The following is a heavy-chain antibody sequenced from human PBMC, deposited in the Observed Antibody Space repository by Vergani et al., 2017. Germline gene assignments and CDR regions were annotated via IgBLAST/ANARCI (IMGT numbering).Heavy chain of an antibody. CDR1: GGSISSYY. J-gene: IGHJ4*02. D-gene: IGHD6-13*01. CDR2: IYYSGST. V-gene: IGHV4-59*01. CDR3: ARMIAAAGTEYFDY. Sequence: QVQLQESGPGLVKPSETLSLTCTVSGGSISSYYWSWIRQPPGKGLEWIGYIYYSGSTNYNPSLKSRVTISVDTSENHFFLKLRSVTAADTAVYYCARMIAAAGTEYFDYWGQGTLVTVSS.